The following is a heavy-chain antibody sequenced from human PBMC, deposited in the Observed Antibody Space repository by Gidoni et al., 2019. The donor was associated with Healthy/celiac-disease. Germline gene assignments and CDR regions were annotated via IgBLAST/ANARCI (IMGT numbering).Heavy chain of an antibody. D-gene: IGHD6-13*01. CDR2: INSDGSST. CDR1: GSTFSSYW. CDR3: ARGHRKYSSSWVYYYYYYMDV. V-gene: IGHV3-74*01. Sequence: EVQLVESGGGLVQPGGSLRLSCAASGSTFSSYWMPWVRQAPGKGLVWVSRINSDGSSTSYADSVKGRFTISRDNAKNTLYLQMNSLRAEDTAVYYCARGHRKYSSSWVYYYYYYMDVWGKGTTVTVSS. J-gene: IGHJ6*03.